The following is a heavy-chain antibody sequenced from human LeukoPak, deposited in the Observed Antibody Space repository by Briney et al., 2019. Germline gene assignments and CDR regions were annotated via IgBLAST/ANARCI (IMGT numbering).Heavy chain of an antibody. D-gene: IGHD1-1*01. V-gene: IGHV3-48*01. J-gene: IGHJ4*02. CDR3: ARGRLNGYFDY. CDR1: GFTFSSYS. CDR2: ISSSSSNTI. Sequence: GGSLRLSCAASGFTFSSYSMNWVRQAPGMGLEWVSYISSSSSNTIYYADSVKGRFTISRDNAKNSLYLQMNSLRAEDTAVYYCARGRLNGYFDYWGQGTLITVSS.